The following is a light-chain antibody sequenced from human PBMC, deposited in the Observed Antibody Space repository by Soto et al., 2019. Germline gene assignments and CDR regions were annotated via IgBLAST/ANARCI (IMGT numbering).Light chain of an antibody. Sequence: EIVLTQSPGTLSLSPGERASLSCRASQTIGSTYLAWYQQKPGQAPRLLIYGASSRATGIPDRFSASGSGTDFTLTITRLEPEDSAIYYCQQYGSSPSFGGGTKVEIK. J-gene: IGKJ4*01. CDR3: QQYGSSPS. CDR2: GAS. CDR1: QTIGSTY. V-gene: IGKV3-20*01.